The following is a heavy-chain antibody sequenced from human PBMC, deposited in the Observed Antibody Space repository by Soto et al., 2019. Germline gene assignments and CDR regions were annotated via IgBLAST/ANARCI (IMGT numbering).Heavy chain of an antibody. Sequence: GGSLRLSCAATGFAFSAYGMAWVRQAPGRGPDWVSSISGSGGTKYYADSVKGRFTISRDNSKNTLYLEVTSLRPDDTAVYYCAKSPSYTGSPDALDHWGQGTLVTVSS. CDR1: GFAFSAYG. D-gene: IGHD1-26*01. CDR2: ISGSGGTK. J-gene: IGHJ4*02. CDR3: AKSPSYTGSPDALDH. V-gene: IGHV3-23*01.